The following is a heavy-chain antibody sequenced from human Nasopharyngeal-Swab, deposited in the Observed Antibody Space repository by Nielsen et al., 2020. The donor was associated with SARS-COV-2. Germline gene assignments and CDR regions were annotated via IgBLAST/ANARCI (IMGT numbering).Heavy chain of an antibody. CDR1: GFTFSSYW. CDR2: IKPDGSEK. V-gene: IGHV3-7*01. CDR3: ARGGEPYYDFWSGYSAYGYYYYGMDV. J-gene: IGHJ6*02. Sequence: GGSLSLSCAASGFTFSSYWMSWVRQAPGKGLEWVANIKPDGSEKYYVDSVKGRFTISRDNAKNSLYLQMNSLRAEDTAVYYCARGGEPYYDFWSGYSAYGYYYYGMDVWGQGTTVTVSS. D-gene: IGHD3-3*01.